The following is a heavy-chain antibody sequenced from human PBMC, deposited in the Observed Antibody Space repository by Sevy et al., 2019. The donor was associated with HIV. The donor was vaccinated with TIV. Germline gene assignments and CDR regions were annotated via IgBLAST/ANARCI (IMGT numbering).Heavy chain of an antibody. CDR1: GFTFSTHA. J-gene: IGHJ4*02. CDR3: ATEYSNGFDY. Sequence: GGSLRLSCAAFGFTFSTHAMHWVRQAPGKGLEWVAVIWTEGDDESYADSVRGRFTISRENSKNTLYLQMNSLRSEDTGVYYCATEYSNGFDYWGQGTRVTVSS. D-gene: IGHD4-4*01. V-gene: IGHV3-33*01. CDR2: IWTEGDDE.